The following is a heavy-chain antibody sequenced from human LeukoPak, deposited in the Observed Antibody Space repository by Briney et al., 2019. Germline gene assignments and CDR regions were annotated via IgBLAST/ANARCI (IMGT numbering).Heavy chain of an antibody. D-gene: IGHD4-17*01. CDR3: ARDGDPTTVTPDY. J-gene: IGHJ4*02. CDR1: GFTFSSYG. V-gene: IGHV3-33*01. Sequence: GGSLRLSCAASGFTFSSYGTHWVRQAPGKGLEWVAVIWYDGSNKYYADSVKGRFTISRDNSKNTLYLQMNSLRAEDTAVYYCARDGDPTTVTPDYWGQGTLVTVSS. CDR2: IWYDGSNK.